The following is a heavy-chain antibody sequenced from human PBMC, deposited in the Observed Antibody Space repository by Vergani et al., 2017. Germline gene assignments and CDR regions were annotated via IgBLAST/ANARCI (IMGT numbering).Heavy chain of an antibody. Sequence: QVQLVQSGAEVKRPGASVKVSCKASGYTFTGYYLHWVRLAPGQGLEWMGWINPKNGLTKYAQRFQGRVSLTRDTSITTAYMELSSLRSDDTAVYFCARGLLPSPGAGHFDFWGQGTLVTVSS. J-gene: IGHJ4*02. CDR2: INPKNGLT. CDR3: ARGLLPSPGAGHFDF. V-gene: IGHV1-2*02. D-gene: IGHD7-27*01. CDR1: GYTFTGYY.